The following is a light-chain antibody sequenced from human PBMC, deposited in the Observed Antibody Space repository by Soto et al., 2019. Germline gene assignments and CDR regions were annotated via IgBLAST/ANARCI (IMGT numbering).Light chain of an antibody. Sequence: QSVLTQPPSVSGSHGQSVAISCTGTSSDVGNYNRVSWYQQPPGTAPKLMIYDVSNRPSGVPDRFSGSKSGNTASLTISGLQADDEADYYCSSYTSSSTYVFGTGTKVTVL. CDR2: DVS. V-gene: IGLV2-18*02. J-gene: IGLJ1*01. CDR1: SSDVGNYNR. CDR3: SSYTSSSTYV.